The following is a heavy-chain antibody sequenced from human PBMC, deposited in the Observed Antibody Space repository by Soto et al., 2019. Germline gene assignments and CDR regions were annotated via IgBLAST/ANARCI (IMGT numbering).Heavy chain of an antibody. CDR1: GFTFTTSA. CDR2: IVVGSGHI. J-gene: IGHJ5*02. D-gene: IGHD2-8*01. CDR3: ARAGPGFCTNGVCWFDP. V-gene: IGHV1-58*02. Sequence: GASVKVSCKASGFTFTTSAMQWVRQARGQRLEWIGWIVVGSGHINYAQQFHERVTITRDRSKNQFSLKLSSVTAADTAVYYCARAGPGFCTNGVCWFDPWGQGTLVTVSS.